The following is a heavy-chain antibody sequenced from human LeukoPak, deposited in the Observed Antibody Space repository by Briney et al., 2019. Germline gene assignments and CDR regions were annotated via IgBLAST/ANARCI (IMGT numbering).Heavy chain of an antibody. CDR2: IYYTGST. D-gene: IGHD6-13*01. J-gene: IGHJ4*02. V-gene: IGHV4-59*01. Sequence: SETLSLTCTVSGGSISSYYWSWIRQPPGKGLEWIGYIYYTGSTNYNPSLKSRVTISVDTSKSQFSLKLSSVTAADTAVYYCARDGEQQFDYWGQGTLVTVSS. CDR1: GGSISSYY. CDR3: ARDGEQQFDY.